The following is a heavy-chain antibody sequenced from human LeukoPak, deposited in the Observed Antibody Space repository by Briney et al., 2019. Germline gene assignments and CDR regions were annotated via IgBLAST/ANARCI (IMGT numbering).Heavy chain of an antibody. D-gene: IGHD6-19*01. J-gene: IGHJ4*02. CDR2: IYYSGST. Sequence: PSETLSLTCTVSGGSISSSSYYWGWIRQPPGKGLEWIGSIYYSGSTYYNPSLKSRVTISVDTSKNQFSLKLSSVTAADTAVYYCARQRSGWGDFDYWGQGTLVTVSS. CDR1: GGSISSSSYY. V-gene: IGHV4-39*01. CDR3: ARQRSGWGDFDY.